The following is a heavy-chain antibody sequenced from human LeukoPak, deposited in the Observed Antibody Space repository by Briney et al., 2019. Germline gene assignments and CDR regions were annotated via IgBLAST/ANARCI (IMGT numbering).Heavy chain of an antibody. CDR2: INHSGST. Sequence: SGTLSLTCAVYGGSFSGYYWSWIRQPPGKGLEWIGEINHSGSTNYNPSLKSRVTISVDTSKNQFSLKLSSVTAADTAVYYCARGGRVTAAGSLYYFDYWGQGTLVTVSS. V-gene: IGHV4-34*01. CDR1: GGSFSGYY. D-gene: IGHD6-13*01. CDR3: ARGGRVTAAGSLYYFDY. J-gene: IGHJ4*02.